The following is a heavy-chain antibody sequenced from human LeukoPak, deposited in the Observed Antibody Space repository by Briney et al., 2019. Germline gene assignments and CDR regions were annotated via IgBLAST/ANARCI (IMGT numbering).Heavy chain of an antibody. CDR2: IYSGDSGVST. Sequence: PGGSLRLSCAASGFTFSSDWMSCVREALGKGLEWGSVIYSGDSGVSTYYADSVKGRFTISRHNSKNTLYLQKSSLRAEDTAVYFCARSAARLRYYYAMDVWGQGTTVTVCS. V-gene: IGHV3-53*04. CDR1: GFTFSSDW. J-gene: IGHJ6*02. CDR3: ARSAARLRYYYAMDV. D-gene: IGHD6-6*01.